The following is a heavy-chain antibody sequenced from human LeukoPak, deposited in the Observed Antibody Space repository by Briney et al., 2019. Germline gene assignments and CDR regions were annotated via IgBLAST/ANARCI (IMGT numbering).Heavy chain of an antibody. J-gene: IGHJ4*02. D-gene: IGHD4/OR15-4a*01. Sequence: PGGSLSLSCAASGFTLCTYAMNWVRQAPGKGLECVSTISGSGSTTYYADSVRGRFTISRDNSKNTLYLQMNSLRVEDTAVYFCARDPGAFPYFFDSWGQGTLVTVSS. CDR3: ARDPGAFPYFFDS. V-gene: IGHV3-23*01. CDR1: GFTLCTYA. CDR2: ISGSGSTT.